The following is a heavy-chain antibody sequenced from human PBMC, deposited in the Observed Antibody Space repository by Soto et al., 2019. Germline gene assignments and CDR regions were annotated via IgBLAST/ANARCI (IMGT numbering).Heavy chain of an antibody. Sequence: ASVKVSCKASGYTFTNYAIHWVRQAPGQRLEWMGWINGGNGNTKYSPKFQGRVTITRDTSASTAYMEMSSLGSEDTAVYYCARVIGHCSGGSCYSGGYFEHWGQGTPVTVSS. J-gene: IGHJ1*01. CDR2: INGGNGNT. D-gene: IGHD2-15*01. V-gene: IGHV1-3*01. CDR3: ARVIGHCSGGSCYSGGYFEH. CDR1: GYTFTNYA.